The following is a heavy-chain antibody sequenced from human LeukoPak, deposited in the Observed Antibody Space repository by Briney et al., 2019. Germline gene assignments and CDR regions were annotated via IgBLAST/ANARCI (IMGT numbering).Heavy chain of an antibody. Sequence: ASVKVSCKASGYTFTSYYMDWVRQAPGQGLEWMGIINPSGGSTSYAQKFQGRVTMTRDTSTSTVYMELSSLRSEDTAVYYCAREIAYDSSGYYGEWGLDYWGQGTLVTVSS. J-gene: IGHJ4*02. CDR1: GYTFTSYY. V-gene: IGHV1-46*01. CDR2: INPSGGST. D-gene: IGHD3-22*01. CDR3: AREIAYDSSGYYGEWGLDY.